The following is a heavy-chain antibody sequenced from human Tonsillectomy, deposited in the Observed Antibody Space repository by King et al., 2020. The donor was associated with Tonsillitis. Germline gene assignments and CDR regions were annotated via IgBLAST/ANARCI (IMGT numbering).Heavy chain of an antibody. CDR2: MNPNSGNT. D-gene: IGHD2-15*01. Sequence: VQLVESGAEVKKPGASVKVSCKASGYTFTTYDINWVRQASGQGLEWMGWMNPNSGNTGYAQKFQGRVTMTRNTSISTAYMELSSLRSEDKAVYYCARGLGYCSGGRCYYYYGMDVWGQGTTVTVSS. J-gene: IGHJ6*02. V-gene: IGHV1-8*02. CDR1: GYTFTTYD. CDR3: ARGLGYCSGGRCYYYYGMDV.